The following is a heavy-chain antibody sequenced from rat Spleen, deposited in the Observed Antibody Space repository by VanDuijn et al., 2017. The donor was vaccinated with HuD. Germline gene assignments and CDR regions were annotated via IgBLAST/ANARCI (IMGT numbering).Heavy chain of an antibody. J-gene: IGHJ3*01. D-gene: IGHD1-6*01. CDR3: TTYSDYATSPFAS. CDR1: GFTFSDFY. CDR2: ISFYDFTP. V-gene: IGHV5-20*01. Sequence: EVQLVESDGGLVQPGRSLKLSCAASGFTFSDFYMAWVRQTPKKGLECITSISFYDFTPFYRDSVKGRFTISRDNSRNTLDLQMDSLRSEDTATYYCTTYSDYATSPFASWGRGALVTVSS.